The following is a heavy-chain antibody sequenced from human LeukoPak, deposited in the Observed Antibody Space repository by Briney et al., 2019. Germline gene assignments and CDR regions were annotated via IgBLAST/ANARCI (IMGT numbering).Heavy chain of an antibody. CDR2: ISSSGSYI. D-gene: IGHD6-6*01. V-gene: IGHV3-21*01. Sequence: WDSAISSSGSYIYYADSVKGRFTISRDNAKNSLCLQMNSLRAEDTAVYYCARDPGRLSTSGYYGMDVWGQGTTVTVSS. CDR3: ARDPGRLSTSGYYGMDV. J-gene: IGHJ6*02.